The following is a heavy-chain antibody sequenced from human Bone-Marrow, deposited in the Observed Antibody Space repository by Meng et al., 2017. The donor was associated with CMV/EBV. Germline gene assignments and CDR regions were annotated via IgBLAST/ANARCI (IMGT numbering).Heavy chain of an antibody. Sequence: GGSLRLSCAASGFDFNTYAMHWVRQPPGKGLEWMTVISYDGSNKFYADSVKGRFTISRDNSKNTLYLEMNSLRPEDTAVYYCARAGISGSFWCDPWGQGTLVTVSS. CDR1: GFDFNTYA. V-gene: IGHV3-30-3*01. J-gene: IGHJ5*02. D-gene: IGHD1-26*01. CDR2: ISYDGSNK. CDR3: ARAGISGSFWCDP.